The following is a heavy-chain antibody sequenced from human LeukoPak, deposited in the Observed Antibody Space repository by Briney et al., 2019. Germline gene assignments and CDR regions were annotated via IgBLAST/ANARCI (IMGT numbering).Heavy chain of an antibody. CDR1: GGSVSSGSYY. Sequence: SETLSLTCTVSGGSVSSGSYYWSWIRQPPGKGLEWIGYIYYSGSTNYNPSLKGRVTISVDTSKNQFPLKLSSVTAADTAVYYCARVRYNWNYLDYWGQGTLVTVSS. D-gene: IGHD1-20*01. V-gene: IGHV4-61*01. CDR2: IYYSGST. J-gene: IGHJ4*02. CDR3: ARVRYNWNYLDY.